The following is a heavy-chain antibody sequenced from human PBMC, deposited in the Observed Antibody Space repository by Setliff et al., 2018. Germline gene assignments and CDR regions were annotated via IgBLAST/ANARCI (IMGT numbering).Heavy chain of an antibody. CDR3: ARLGKKEWEQLWYFDY. V-gene: IGHV4-30-4*02. J-gene: IGHJ4*02. Sequence: SETLSLTCTVSGGSISSGDYYWSWIRQPPGKGLEWIGYIYYSGSTYYNPSLKSRVTISVDTSKNQFSLKLTSATAADTAVYHCARLGKKEWEQLWYFDYWGQGMLVTVSS. D-gene: IGHD1-26*01. CDR1: GGSISSGDYY. CDR2: IYYSGST.